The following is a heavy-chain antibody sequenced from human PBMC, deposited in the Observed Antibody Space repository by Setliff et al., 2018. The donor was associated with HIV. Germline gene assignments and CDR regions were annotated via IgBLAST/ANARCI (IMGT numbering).Heavy chain of an antibody. CDR1: GYSFTAYQ. V-gene: IGHV1-2*06. D-gene: IGHD1-26*01. CDR3: ARSPGPYSGTTDY. CDR2: TNRDNGGI. J-gene: IGHJ4*02. Sequence: CKTFGYSFTAYQMHWLRQAPGQGLEWMGRTNRDNGGIDYAQKFQGRVTVTRDTSINTAYMELSSLRYDDTAIYYCARSPGPYSGTTDYWGQGTLVTVSS.